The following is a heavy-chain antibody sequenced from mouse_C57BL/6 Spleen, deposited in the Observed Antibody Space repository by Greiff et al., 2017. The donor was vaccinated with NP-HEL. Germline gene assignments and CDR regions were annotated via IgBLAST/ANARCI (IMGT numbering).Heavy chain of an antibody. Sequence: EVKVEESGGGLVQPKGSLKLSCAASGFSFNTYAMNWVRQAPGKGVEWVARIRSKSNNYATYYADSVKDRFTISRDESESMLYLQMNNLKTEDTAMYYCVSPAWFAYWGQGTLVTVSA. V-gene: IGHV10-1*01. CDR3: VSPAWFAY. CDR2: IRSKSNNYAT. CDR1: GFSFNTYA. J-gene: IGHJ3*01.